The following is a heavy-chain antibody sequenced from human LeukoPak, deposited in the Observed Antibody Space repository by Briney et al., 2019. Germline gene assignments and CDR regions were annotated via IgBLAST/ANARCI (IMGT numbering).Heavy chain of an antibody. J-gene: IGHJ3*02. CDR3: AGDHHFSYGDYVRDAFDI. V-gene: IGHV3-21*01. CDR1: GFTFSSYS. CDR2: ISSSSSYI. D-gene: IGHD4-17*01. Sequence: PGGSLRLSCAASGFTFSSYSMNWVRQAPGKGLEWVSSISSSSSYIYYADSVKGRFTISRDNAKNSLYLQMNSLRAEDTAVYYCAGDHHFSYGDYVRDAFDIWGQGTMVTVSS.